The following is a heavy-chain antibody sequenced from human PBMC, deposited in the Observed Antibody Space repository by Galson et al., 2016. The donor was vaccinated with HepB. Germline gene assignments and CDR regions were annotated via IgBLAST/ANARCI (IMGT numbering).Heavy chain of an antibody. CDR1: GYAFTHYL. Sequence: SVKVSCKASGYAFTHYLIHWVRQAPGRGLEWMGIINPSGGSTTYAQKFQGRINMTSDTSTSTIYMELSSLRSEDTAIYYCARDFIVVILSDPVLGTSITSRRLNSITEYYYKGMDVWGQGTAVTVSS. CDR3: ARDFIVVILSDPVLGTSITSRRLNSITEYYYKGMDV. D-gene: IGHD2/OR15-2a*01. CDR2: INPSGGST. V-gene: IGHV1-46*01. J-gene: IGHJ6*02.